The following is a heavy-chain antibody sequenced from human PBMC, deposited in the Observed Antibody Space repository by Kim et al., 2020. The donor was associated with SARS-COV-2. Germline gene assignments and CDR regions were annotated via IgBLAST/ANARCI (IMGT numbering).Heavy chain of an antibody. D-gene: IGHD1-1*01. V-gene: IGHV1-46*01. CDR3: ARDLEGFDY. J-gene: IGHJ4*02. Sequence: GSTSYAKNFQGRVAMTSDTSTTTVYMELRSLRSDDTAMYYSARDLEGFDYWGQGTLVTVSS. CDR2: GST.